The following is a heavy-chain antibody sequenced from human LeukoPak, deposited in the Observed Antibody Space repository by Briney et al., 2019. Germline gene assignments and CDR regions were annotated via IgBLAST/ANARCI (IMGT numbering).Heavy chain of an antibody. D-gene: IGHD3-9*01. J-gene: IGHJ4*02. CDR2: INHSGST. CDR1: GGSFSGYY. V-gene: IGHV4-34*01. CDR3: ARSSNYDILTGTQNYFDY. Sequence: SETLSLTCAVYGGSFSGYYWSWIRQPPGKGLEWIGEINHSGSTNYNPSLKSRVTISVDTSKNQFSLKLSSVTAADTAVYYCARSSNYDILTGTQNYFDYWGQGTLVTVSS.